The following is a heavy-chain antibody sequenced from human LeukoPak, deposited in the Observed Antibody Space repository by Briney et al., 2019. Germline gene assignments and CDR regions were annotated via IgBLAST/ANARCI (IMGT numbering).Heavy chain of an antibody. CDR1: GGSISSYY. CDR3: ARLYYYDSSGYYRTDAFDI. D-gene: IGHD3-22*01. CDR2: IYYSGST. Sequence: SETLSLTCTVSGGSISSYYWSWIRQPPGKGLEWIGYIYYSGSTNYNPSLKSRVTISVDTSKNQFSLKLSSVTAADTAVYYCARLYYYDSSGYYRTDAFDIWGQGTMVTVSS. J-gene: IGHJ3*02. V-gene: IGHV4-59*12.